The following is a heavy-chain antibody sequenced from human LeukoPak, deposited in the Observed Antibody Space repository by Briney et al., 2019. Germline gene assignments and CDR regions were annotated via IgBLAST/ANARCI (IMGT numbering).Heavy chain of an antibody. Sequence: GRSLRLSCAASGFTFSSYGMHWVRQAPGKGLEWVAVISYDGSNKYYADSVKGRFTISRDNSKNTLYLQMNSLRAEDTAVYYCAQGGGLWFGELILGVDWGQGTLVTVSS. CDR1: GFTFSSYG. CDR2: ISYDGSNK. V-gene: IGHV3-30*18. D-gene: IGHD3-10*01. J-gene: IGHJ4*02. CDR3: AQGGGLWFGELILGVD.